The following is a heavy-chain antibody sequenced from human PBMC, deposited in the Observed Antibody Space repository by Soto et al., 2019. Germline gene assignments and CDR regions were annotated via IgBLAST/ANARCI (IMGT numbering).Heavy chain of an antibody. Sequence: SGPTLVSPTPTLRLTCTLSGCSLVTGGERVSWMSQPPGQALEWLARIDGNDGKYYTPSLKTRLTISKDNSKNQVVLTMTNMDPVDTATYYCARTMQSTGTFEYWGQGALVTVYS. CDR3: ARTMQSTGTFEY. CDR2: IDGNDGK. J-gene: IGHJ4*02. CDR1: GCSLVTGGER. D-gene: IGHD1-1*01. V-gene: IGHV2-70*04.